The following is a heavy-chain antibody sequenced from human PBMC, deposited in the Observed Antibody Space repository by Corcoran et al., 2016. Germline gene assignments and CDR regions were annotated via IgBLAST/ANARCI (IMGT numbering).Heavy chain of an antibody. CDR1: GFTFSDHY. CDR3: ARRVAIGRAFDI. J-gene: IGHJ3*02. CDR2: ISRSGGTI. Sequence: QVQLVESGGGLVKPGGSLRLSCSASGFTFSDHYMSWIRQAPGKGLEWVSHISRSGGTIYQLDSVKGRFIISRDNAKNSLYLQMNSLRAEDTAVYYCARRVAIGRAFDIWGQGTMVTVSS. V-gene: IGHV3-11*01.